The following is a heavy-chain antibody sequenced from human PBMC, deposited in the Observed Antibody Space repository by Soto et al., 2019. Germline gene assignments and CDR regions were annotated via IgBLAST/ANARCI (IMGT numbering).Heavy chain of an antibody. J-gene: IGHJ4*02. CDR1: GFTFSSNG. V-gene: IGHV3-30*18. Sequence: QVQLVESGGGVVQPGRSLRLSCAASGFTFSSNGMHWVRQAPGKGLEWVAVISYDGSNKYFVDSVMGRFTISRDNSKDTLYLQMNSLRPEDTGVYYCGKDGADVGYSYGPNFDYWGQGTLVTVSS. D-gene: IGHD5-18*01. CDR2: ISYDGSNK. CDR3: GKDGADVGYSYGPNFDY.